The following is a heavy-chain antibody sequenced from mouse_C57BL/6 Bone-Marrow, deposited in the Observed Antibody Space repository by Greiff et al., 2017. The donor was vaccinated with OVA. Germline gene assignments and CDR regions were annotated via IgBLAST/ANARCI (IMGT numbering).Heavy chain of an antibody. D-gene: IGHD1-1*01. J-gene: IGHJ2*01. CDR1: GYTFTDYY. V-gene: IGHV1-19*01. CDR3: ARGPTVVAPRYFDY. CDR2: INPYNGGT. Sequence: EVQLQQSGPVLVKPGASVKMSCKASGYTFTDYYMNWVKQSHGKSLEWIGVINPYNGGTSYNQKFKGKATLTVDKSSSTAYMELNSLISEDSAVYYCARGPTVVAPRYFDYWGQGTTLTVSS.